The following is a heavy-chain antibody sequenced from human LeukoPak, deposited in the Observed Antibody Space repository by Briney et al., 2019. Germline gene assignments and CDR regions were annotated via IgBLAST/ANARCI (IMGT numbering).Heavy chain of an antibody. Sequence: SETLSLTCAVYGGSFSGYYWSWIRQPPGKGLEWIGEINHSGSTNYNPSLKSRVPISVDTSKNQFSLKLSTVTAADTAVYYCARGYCSSTSCYLGWFDPWGQGTLVTVSS. CDR3: ARGYCSSTSCYLGWFDP. J-gene: IGHJ5*02. CDR1: GGSFSGYY. D-gene: IGHD2-2*01. V-gene: IGHV4-34*01. CDR2: INHSGST.